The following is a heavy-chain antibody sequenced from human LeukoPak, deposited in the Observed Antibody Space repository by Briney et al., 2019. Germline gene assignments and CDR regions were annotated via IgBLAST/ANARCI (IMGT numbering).Heavy chain of an antibody. J-gene: IGHJ4*02. V-gene: IGHV4-34*01. D-gene: IGHD3-3*01. CDR1: GGSFSGYY. Sequence: PSETLSLTCAVYGGSFSGYYWSWIRQPPGKGLEWIGEINHSGSTNYNPSLKSRVTISVDTSKNQFSLKLSSATAADTAVYYCARVSRSLEWLLRGQYYFDYWGQGTLVTVSS. CDR2: INHSGST. CDR3: ARVSRSLEWLLRGQYYFDY.